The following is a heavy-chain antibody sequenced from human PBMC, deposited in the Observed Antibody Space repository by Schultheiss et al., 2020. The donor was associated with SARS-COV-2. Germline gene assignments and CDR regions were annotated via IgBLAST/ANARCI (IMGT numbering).Heavy chain of an antibody. CDR2: VHYSGNT. V-gene: IGHV4-59*08. Sequence: SETLSLTCTVSGGSISSNYWSWIRQSPGKGLEWIGYVHYSGNTNYNPSLKSRVTISVDTSKNQFSLRLISMTAADTAVYYCVRLPSRGITTGGTVDYWGQGTLVTVSS. CDR1: GGSISSNY. CDR3: VRLPSRGITTGGTVDY. D-gene: IGHD3-10*01. J-gene: IGHJ4*02.